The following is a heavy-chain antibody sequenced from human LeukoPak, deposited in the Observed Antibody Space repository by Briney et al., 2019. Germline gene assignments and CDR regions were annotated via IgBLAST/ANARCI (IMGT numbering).Heavy chain of an antibody. Sequence: SETLSLTCTVSGGSISSYYWSWIRQPPGKGLEWIGYFYYSGSTNYNPSLKSRVTISVDTSKNQFSLKLSSVTAADTAVYYCARHGRYNWFDPWGQGTLVTVSS. CDR3: ARHGRYNWFDP. V-gene: IGHV4-59*08. CDR1: GGSISSYY. CDR2: FYYSGST. D-gene: IGHD1-26*01. J-gene: IGHJ5*02.